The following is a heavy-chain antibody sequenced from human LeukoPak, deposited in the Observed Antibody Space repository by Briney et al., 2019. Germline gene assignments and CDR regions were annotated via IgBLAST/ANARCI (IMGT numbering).Heavy chain of an antibody. V-gene: IGHV4-59*12. CDR3: ARAAYYGSGSALYNWFDP. Sequence: PSETLSLTCTVSGGSISSYYWSWIRQPPGQGLEWIGYIYYSGSTNYNPSLKSRVTISVDTSRNQFSLKLSSVTAADTAVYYCARAAYYGSGSALYNWFDPWGQGTLVTVAS. D-gene: IGHD3-10*01. CDR2: IYYSGST. CDR1: GGSISSYY. J-gene: IGHJ5*02.